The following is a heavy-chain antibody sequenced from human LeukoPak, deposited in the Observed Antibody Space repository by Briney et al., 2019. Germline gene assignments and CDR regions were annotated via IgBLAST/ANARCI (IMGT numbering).Heavy chain of an antibody. D-gene: IGHD5-18*01. CDR3: ARGIQLWSYYFDY. J-gene: IGHJ4*02. CDR2: IYYNGST. Sequence: PSETLSLTCSVSGGSLSSSSYYWGWSRQPPGKGLEWIGYIYYNGSTNYNPSLKRRATISVDTSKNQFSRKLSSVTAADTAVYYCARGIQLWSYYFDYWGQGTLVTVSS. V-gene: IGHV4-61*01. CDR1: GGSLSSSSYY.